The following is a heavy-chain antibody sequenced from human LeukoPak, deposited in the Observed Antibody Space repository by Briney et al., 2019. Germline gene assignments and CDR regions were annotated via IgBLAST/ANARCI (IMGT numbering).Heavy chain of an antibody. CDR3: ARSTLPGRSGRTEFFQH. V-gene: IGHV3-11*01. J-gene: IGHJ1*01. CDR1: GFAFSNYY. Sequence: GGSLRLSCAASGFAFSNYYMTWIRQAPGKGLQWTSFISDSGNTIYYADSVEGQFTISRDNAKNSLYLQMHSLRAEDTAMYYCARSTLPGRSGRTEFFQHWGQGTLVTVSS. D-gene: IGHD6-19*01. CDR2: ISDSGNTI.